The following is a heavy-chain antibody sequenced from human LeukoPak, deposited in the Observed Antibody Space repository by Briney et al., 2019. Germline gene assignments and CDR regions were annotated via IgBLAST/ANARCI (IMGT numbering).Heavy chain of an antibody. D-gene: IGHD3-22*01. V-gene: IGHV1-69*13. CDR2: IIPIFGTA. CDR1: GGTFSSYA. Sequence: SVKLSCKASGGTFSSYAISWVRQAPGQGLEWMGGIIPIFGTANYAQKFQGRVTITADESTSTAYMELSSLRSEDTAVYYCATIAHYDSSGIIDYWGQGTLVTVSS. CDR3: ATIAHYDSSGIIDY. J-gene: IGHJ4*02.